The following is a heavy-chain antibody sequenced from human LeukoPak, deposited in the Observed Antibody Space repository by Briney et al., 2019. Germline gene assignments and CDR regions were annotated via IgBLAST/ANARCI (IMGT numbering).Heavy chain of an antibody. CDR2: TYYRSKWYN. CDR1: GDSVSSNSES. Sequence: SQTLSLTSVISGDSVSSNSESWNWIRQSPSRGLEWLGRTYYRSKWYNDYAVSVKSRITINPDTSKNQFSLQLNSVTPEDTAVYYCARTYDGDMDVWGKGTTVTVSS. V-gene: IGHV6-1*01. CDR3: ARTYDGDMDV. J-gene: IGHJ6*03. D-gene: IGHD3-16*01.